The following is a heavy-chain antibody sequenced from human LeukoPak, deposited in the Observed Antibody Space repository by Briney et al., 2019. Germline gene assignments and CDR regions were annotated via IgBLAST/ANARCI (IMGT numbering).Heavy chain of an antibody. CDR3: ARGPSGYHNT. D-gene: IGHD5-12*01. J-gene: IGHJ4*02. CDR1: GFTFSNSA. Sequence: PGRSLRLSCAASGFTFSNSAMHWVRQAPGKGLEWVAVISYDGSNEYYADSVKGRFTISRDNSKNTLYLQMNSLRAEDTAVYYCARGPSGYHNTGGQGTLVTVSS. CDR2: ISYDGSNE. V-gene: IGHV3-30*14.